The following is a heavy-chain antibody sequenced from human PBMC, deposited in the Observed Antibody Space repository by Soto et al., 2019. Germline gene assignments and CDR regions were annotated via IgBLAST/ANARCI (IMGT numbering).Heavy chain of an antibody. Sequence: EVQLVESGGGLVKPGGSLRLSCAASGFTFSSYSMNWVRQAPGKGLEWVSSISSSSSYIYYADSVKGRFTISRDNAKNSLYLQMNSLRAEDTAVYYCARSIAVAGLDAFDIWGQGTMVTVSS. CDR2: ISSSSSYI. D-gene: IGHD6-19*01. CDR1: GFTFSSYS. J-gene: IGHJ3*02. CDR3: ARSIAVAGLDAFDI. V-gene: IGHV3-21*01.